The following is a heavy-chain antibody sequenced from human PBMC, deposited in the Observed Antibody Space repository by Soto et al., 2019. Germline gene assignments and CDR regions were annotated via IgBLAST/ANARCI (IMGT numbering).Heavy chain of an antibody. CDR1: GFTFSSYS. V-gene: IGHV3-21*01. J-gene: IGHJ4*02. CDR3: ARDYGDYARPYYFDY. CDR2: ISSSSSYI. D-gene: IGHD4-17*01. Sequence: GGSLRLSCAASGFTFSSYSMNWVRQAPGKGLEWVSSISSSSSYIYYADSVKGRFTISRDNAKNSLYLQMNSLRAEDTAVYYCARDYGDYARPYYFDYWGQGTLVTVSS.